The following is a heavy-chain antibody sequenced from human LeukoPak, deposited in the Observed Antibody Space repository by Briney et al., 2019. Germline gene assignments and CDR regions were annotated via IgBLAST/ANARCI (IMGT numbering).Heavy chain of an antibody. CDR1: GGSFSGYY. CDR2: INHSGST. J-gene: IGHJ5*02. D-gene: IGHD3-9*01. Sequence: PSETLSLTCAVYGGSFSGYYWTWIRQSPGKGLEWIGEINHSGSTYYNPSLKSRVTISVDTSKNQFSLKLSSVTAADTAVYYCARGPRYYDILTGYSNWFDPWGQGTLVTVSS. V-gene: IGHV4-34*01. CDR3: ARGPRYYDILTGYSNWFDP.